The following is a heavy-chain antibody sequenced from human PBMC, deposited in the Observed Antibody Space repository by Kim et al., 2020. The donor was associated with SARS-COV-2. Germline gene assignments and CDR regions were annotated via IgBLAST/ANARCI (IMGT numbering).Heavy chain of an antibody. V-gene: IGHV3-66*01. CDR3: ARGLELGVFDY. Sequence: TYYADSVKGRLTISRDNSKNTLYLQMNSLRAEDTAVYYCARGLELGVFDYWGQGTLVTVSS. J-gene: IGHJ4*02. D-gene: IGHD1-7*01. CDR2: T.